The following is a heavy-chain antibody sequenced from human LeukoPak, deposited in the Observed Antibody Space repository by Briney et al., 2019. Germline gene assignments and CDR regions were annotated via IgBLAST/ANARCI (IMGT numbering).Heavy chain of an antibody. Sequence: SGGSLRLSCAASGFTFGDYYMSWIRQAPGKGLEWVSYISSSGSTIYYADSVKGRFTISRDNAKNSLYLQMNSLRAEDTAVYYCARDRRRYYGSGSYYPDYWGQGTLVTVSS. V-gene: IGHV3-11*01. J-gene: IGHJ4*02. D-gene: IGHD3-10*01. CDR3: ARDRRRYYGSGSYYPDY. CDR2: ISSSGSTI. CDR1: GFTFGDYY.